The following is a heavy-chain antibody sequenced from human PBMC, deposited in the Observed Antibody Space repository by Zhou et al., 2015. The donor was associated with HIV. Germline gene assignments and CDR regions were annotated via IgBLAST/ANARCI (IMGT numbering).Heavy chain of an antibody. Sequence: QLVESGGGVVPPGRSLRLSCAASGFIFDHYAMHWVRLAPGKGLEWVSSISWNSGTTDYVDSVKGRFSISRDNDKNSLYLQINSLRVEDTGVYYCVRDGVREFDCWGQGTLVTVSS. CDR3: VRDGVREFDC. CDR2: ISWNSGTT. J-gene: IGHJ4*02. CDR1: GFIFDHYA. V-gene: IGHV3-9*01.